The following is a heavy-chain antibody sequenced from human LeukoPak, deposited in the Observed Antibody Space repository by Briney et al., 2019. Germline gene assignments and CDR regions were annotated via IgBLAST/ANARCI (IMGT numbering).Heavy chain of an antibody. CDR2: INPNSGGT. D-gene: IGHD4-17*01. CDR1: GYTFTGYN. CDR3: ATTVTTRDAFDI. Sequence: GASVKVSCKASGYTFTGYNMHWVRQAPGQGLEWMGRINPNSGGTNYAQKFQGWVTMTRDTSISTAYMELSRLRSDDTAVYYCATTVTTRDAFDIWGQGTMVTVSS. V-gene: IGHV1-2*04. J-gene: IGHJ3*02.